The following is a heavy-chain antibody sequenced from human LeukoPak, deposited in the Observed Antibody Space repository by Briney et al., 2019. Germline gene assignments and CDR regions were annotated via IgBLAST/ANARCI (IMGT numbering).Heavy chain of an antibody. V-gene: IGHV3-53*01. CDR2: IYSGGST. J-gene: IGHJ5*02. CDR3: ARGQDGDYDSRLGSDP. CDR1: GLTVSSNY. Sequence: GGSLRLSCAASGLTVSSNYMSWVRQAQGKGLEWVSVIYSGGSTYYADSVKGRFTISRDNSKNTLYLQMNSLRAEDTAVYYCARGQDGDYDSRLGSDPWGQGTLVTVSS. D-gene: IGHD4-17*01.